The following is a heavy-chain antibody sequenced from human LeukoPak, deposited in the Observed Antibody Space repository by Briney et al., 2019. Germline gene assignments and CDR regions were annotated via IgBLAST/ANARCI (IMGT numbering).Heavy chain of an antibody. CDR1: GFTFSDYY. CDR2: ISSGGGYT. V-gene: IGHV3-11*06. D-gene: IGHD5-24*01. Sequence: GGSLRLSCAASGFTFSDYYMSWIRQAPGKGLEWVSRISSGGGYTGYADSLKGRFTISRDNAKNSLHLQMNSLRAEDTAVYYCARDRRDGGYNPGDPRGFANWGQGTLITVSS. CDR3: ARDRRDGGYNPGDPRGFAN. J-gene: IGHJ4*02.